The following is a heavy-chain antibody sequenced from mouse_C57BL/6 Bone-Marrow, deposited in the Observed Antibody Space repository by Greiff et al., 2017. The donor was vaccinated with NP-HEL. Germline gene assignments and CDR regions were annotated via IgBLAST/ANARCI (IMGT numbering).Heavy chain of an antibody. Sequence: VKLMESGPGLVQPSQSLSITCTVSGFSLTSYGVHWVHQSPGKGLEWLGVIWSGGSTDYNAAFISRLSISKDNSKSQVFFKMNSLQADDTAIYYCARGIYYGNYHYYYAMDYWGQGTSVTVSS. CDR3: ARGIYYGNYHYYYAMDY. CDR2: IWSGGST. J-gene: IGHJ4*01. CDR1: GFSLTSYG. D-gene: IGHD2-1*01. V-gene: IGHV2-2*01.